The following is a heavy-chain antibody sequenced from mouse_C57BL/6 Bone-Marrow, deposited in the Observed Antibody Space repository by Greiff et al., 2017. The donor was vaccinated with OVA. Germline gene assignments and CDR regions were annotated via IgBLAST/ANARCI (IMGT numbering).Heavy chain of an antibody. CDR2: INPNNGGT. Sequence: VQLKQSGPELVKPGASVKMSCKASGYTFTDYNMHWVKQSHGKSLEWIGYINPNNGGTSYNQKFKGKATLTVNKSSSTAYMELRSLTSEDSAVYYCASDYYGSDYWGQGTTLTVSS. J-gene: IGHJ2*01. CDR1: GYTFTDYN. D-gene: IGHD1-1*01. V-gene: IGHV1-22*01. CDR3: ASDYYGSDY.